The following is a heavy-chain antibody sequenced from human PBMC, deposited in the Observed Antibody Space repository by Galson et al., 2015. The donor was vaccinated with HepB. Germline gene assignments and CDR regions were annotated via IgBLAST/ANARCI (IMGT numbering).Heavy chain of an antibody. CDR3: ARDSALSGSYSLFDY. D-gene: IGHD1-26*01. CDR1: GFTFSSYS. CDR2: ISSSSSYI. J-gene: IGHJ4*02. V-gene: IGHV3-21*01. Sequence: SLRLSCAASGFTFSSYSMNWVRQAPGKGLEWASSISSSSSYIYYADSVKGRFTISRDNAKNSLYLQMNSLRAEDTAVYYCARDSALSGSYSLFDYWGQGTLVTVSS.